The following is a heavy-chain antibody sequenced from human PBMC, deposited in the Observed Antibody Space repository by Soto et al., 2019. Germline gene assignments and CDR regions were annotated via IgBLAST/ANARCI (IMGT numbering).Heavy chain of an antibody. J-gene: IGHJ3*02. CDR2: IDYTGNT. CDR3: ALYDSSDNMTFDI. CDR1: GDSISRAIYY. V-gene: IGHV4-39*01. D-gene: IGHD3-22*01. Sequence: SETLSLTCTVSGDSISRAIYYCGWIRHPPGKGLEWIGRIDYTGNTYYNPSPKGRITISVDTSKRQFSLNMSSVTAADTAVYYCALYDSSDNMTFDIWGRGTMVTV.